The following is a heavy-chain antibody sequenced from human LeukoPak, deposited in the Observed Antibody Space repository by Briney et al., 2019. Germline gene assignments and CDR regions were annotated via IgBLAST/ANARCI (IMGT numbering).Heavy chain of an antibody. J-gene: IGHJ4*02. D-gene: IGHD3-16*02. CDR2: ISGRGGST. Sequence: GGSLRLSCAASGFTFSSYAMSWVRQAPGKGLEWVSAISGRGGSTYYADSVKGRFTISRDNSKNTLYLQMNSLRAEDTAVYYCAKREYVWGSYRYTGGDYWGQGTLVTVSS. CDR1: GFTFSSYA. CDR3: AKREYVWGSYRYTGGDY. V-gene: IGHV3-23*01.